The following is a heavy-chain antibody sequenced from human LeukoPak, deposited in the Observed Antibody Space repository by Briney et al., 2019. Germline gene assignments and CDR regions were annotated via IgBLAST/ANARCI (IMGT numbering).Heavy chain of an antibody. CDR3: ARDLSAGYSYGNDY. V-gene: IGHV4-38-2*02. CDR2: IYYSGST. CDR1: GYSISSGYY. Sequence: PSETLSLTCTVSGYSISSGYYWGWLRQPPGKGLEWIGSIYYSGSTYYNPSLKSRVTISVDTSKNQFSLKLSSVTAADTAVYYCARDLSAGYSYGNDYWGQGTLVTVSS. D-gene: IGHD5-18*01. J-gene: IGHJ4*02.